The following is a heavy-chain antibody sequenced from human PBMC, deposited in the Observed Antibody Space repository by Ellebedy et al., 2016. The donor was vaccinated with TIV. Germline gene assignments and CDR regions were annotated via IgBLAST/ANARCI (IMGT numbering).Heavy chain of an antibody. J-gene: IGHJ6*02. V-gene: IGHV5-51*01. CDR2: IYPGDSET. Sequence: GESLKISCKGSEYNFINYWIAWVRQMPGKGLEWMGIIYPGDSETRYSPSFQGQVTISADKSISSAYLQWSSLKASDTAMYYCARQRRAAVGPGGVYYFYGMDVWGQGTTVTVSS. CDR1: EYNFINYW. CDR3: ARQRRAAVGPGGVYYFYGMDV. D-gene: IGHD1-1*01.